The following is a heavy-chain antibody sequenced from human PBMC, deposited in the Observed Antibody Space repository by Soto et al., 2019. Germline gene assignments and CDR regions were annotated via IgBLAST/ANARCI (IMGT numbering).Heavy chain of an antibody. J-gene: IGHJ6*02. V-gene: IGHV1-18*01. CDR1: GYTFTSYG. Sequence: WASVKVSCKASGYTFTSYGISWVRQAPGQGLEWMGWISAYNGNTNYAQKLQGRVTMTTDTSTSTAYMELRSLRSDDTAVYYCARAVYDFWSGSLYYGMDVWGQGTTVTVSS. D-gene: IGHD3-3*01. CDR2: ISAYNGNT. CDR3: ARAVYDFWSGSLYYGMDV.